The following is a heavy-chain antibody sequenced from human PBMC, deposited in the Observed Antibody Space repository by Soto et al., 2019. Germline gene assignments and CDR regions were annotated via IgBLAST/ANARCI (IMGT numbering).Heavy chain of an antibody. D-gene: IGHD6-25*01. V-gene: IGHV4-59*01. J-gene: IGHJ4*02. CDR3: ARIGGYHGPLDY. CDR2: TYHRGST. Sequence: PSETLSLTCSVSGVSISSYFWSWVRQAPGRGLEWIGYTYHRGSTNYSPSLKSRVAISLDTSENQFSLKVNSVTAADTAVYYCARIGGYHGPLDYWGQGTPVTV. CDR1: GVSISSYF.